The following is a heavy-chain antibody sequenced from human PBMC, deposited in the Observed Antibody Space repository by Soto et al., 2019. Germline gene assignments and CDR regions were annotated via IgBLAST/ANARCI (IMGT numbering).Heavy chain of an antibody. J-gene: IGHJ6*02. CDR2: IYHSGST. D-gene: IGHD1-1*01. CDR3: ARVERLQGGSYGMDV. Sequence: SETLSLTCAVSGYSISSGYYWGWIRQPPGKGLEWIGSIYHSGSTYYNPSHKSRVTISVDTSKNQFSLKLSSVTAADTAVYYCARVERLQGGSYGMDVWGQGTTVTVSS. V-gene: IGHV4-38-2*01. CDR1: GYSISSGYY.